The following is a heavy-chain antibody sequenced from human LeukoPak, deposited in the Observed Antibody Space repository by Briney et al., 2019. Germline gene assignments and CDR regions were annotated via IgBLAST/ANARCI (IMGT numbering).Heavy chain of an antibody. V-gene: IGHV1-2*02. CDR1: GYTFTGYY. CDR2: INPNSGGT. Sequence: GASVKVSCKASGYTFTGYYMHWVRQAPGQGLEWMGWINPNSGGTNYAQKFQGRVTMTRGASISTAYMELSRLRSDDTAVYYCARNTMVRGVADYWGQGTLVTVSS. J-gene: IGHJ4*02. D-gene: IGHD3-10*01. CDR3: ARNTMVRGVADY.